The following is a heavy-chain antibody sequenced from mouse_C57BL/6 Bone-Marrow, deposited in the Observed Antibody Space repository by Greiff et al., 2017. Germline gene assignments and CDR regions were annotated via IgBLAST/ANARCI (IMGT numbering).Heavy chain of an antibody. J-gene: IGHJ4*01. CDR1: GYTFTSYG. D-gene: IGHD1-2*01. CDR2: IYPGSGNT. V-gene: IGHV1-81*01. Sequence: QVQLQESGAELARPGASVTLSCTASGYTFTSYGISWVKQRTGQGLEWIGEIYPGSGNTYYNDKFNGKATLTADKSSSTAFMALRSLTSEASAVLLSARRRPDAMDYWGQGTSVTVSS. CDR3: ARRRPDAMDY.